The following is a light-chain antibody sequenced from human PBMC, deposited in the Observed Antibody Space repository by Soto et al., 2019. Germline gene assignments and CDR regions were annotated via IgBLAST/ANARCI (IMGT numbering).Light chain of an antibody. Sequence: QLVLTQPPSVSGAPGQRVTISCTGSSSNIGAGYDVHWYQQLPGTAPKLLIYGNSNRPSGVPDRFSGSKSGTSASLAITGLQAEDEADYCCQSYDSSLRENVFGTGTKLTVL. CDR3: QSYDSSLRENV. J-gene: IGLJ1*01. CDR1: SSNIGAGYD. V-gene: IGLV1-40*01. CDR2: GNS.